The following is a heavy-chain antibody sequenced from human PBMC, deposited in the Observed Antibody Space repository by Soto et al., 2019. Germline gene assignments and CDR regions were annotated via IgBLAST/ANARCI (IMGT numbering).Heavy chain of an antibody. D-gene: IGHD1-20*01. Sequence: SETLSLICAVSGYSISSGYYWGWIRQPPGKGLEWIGSIYHSGSTYYNPSLKSRVTISVDTSKNQFSLKLSSVTAADTAVYYCAREASNWNYVSYGMDVWGQGTTVTVSS. CDR3: AREASNWNYVSYGMDV. J-gene: IGHJ6*02. CDR2: IYHSGST. V-gene: IGHV4-38-2*02. CDR1: GYSISSGYY.